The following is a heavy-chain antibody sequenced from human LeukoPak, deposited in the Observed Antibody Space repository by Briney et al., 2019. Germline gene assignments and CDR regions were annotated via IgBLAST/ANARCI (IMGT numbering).Heavy chain of an antibody. CDR3: ARDGKRSPRDFWSGYHDC. CDR1: GGTFSSYA. Sequence: ASVKVSCKASGGTFSSYAISWVRQAPGQGLEWMGRIIPIFGTANYAQKFQAGVTITTDESTSTAYMELSSLRSEDTAVYYCARDGKRSPRDFWSGYHDCWGQGTLVTVSS. V-gene: IGHV1-69*05. CDR2: IIPIFGTA. D-gene: IGHD3-3*01. J-gene: IGHJ4*02.